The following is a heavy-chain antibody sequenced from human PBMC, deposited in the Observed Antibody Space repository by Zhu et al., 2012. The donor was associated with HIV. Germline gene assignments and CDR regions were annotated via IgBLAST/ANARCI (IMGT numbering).Heavy chain of an antibody. CDR3: ARLTYFADYRGTFDA. J-gene: IGHJ3*01. V-gene: IGHV4-39*07. CDR1: GGTMNSRTFF. D-gene: IGHD4-11*01. CDR2: VSHIGAT. Sequence: QVQLQESGPGLMKPSETLSLNCSVSGGTMNSRTFFWAWIRQPPLKGLEWVGTVSHIGATYYNPSLRSRVTTSIDTSKNQFSLRLTSVTAADTAVYFCARLTYFADYRGTFDAWGHGTVVTVSS.